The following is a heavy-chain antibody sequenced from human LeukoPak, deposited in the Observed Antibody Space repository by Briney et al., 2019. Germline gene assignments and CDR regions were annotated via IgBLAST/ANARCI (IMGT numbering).Heavy chain of an antibody. Sequence: KSGGSLRLSCAASGFTFSDYYMSWIRQAPGKGLEWVSYISSSGSTIYYADSVKGQFTISRDNAKNSLYLQMNSLRAEDTAVYYCASPITMIVVVTANPYDAFDIWGQGTMVTVSS. CDR1: GFTFSDYY. J-gene: IGHJ3*02. CDR3: ASPITMIVVVTANPYDAFDI. D-gene: IGHD3-22*01. CDR2: ISSSGSTI. V-gene: IGHV3-11*01.